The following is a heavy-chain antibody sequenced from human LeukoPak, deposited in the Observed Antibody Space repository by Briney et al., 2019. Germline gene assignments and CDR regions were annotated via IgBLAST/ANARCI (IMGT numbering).Heavy chain of an antibody. CDR1: GGTLSSYA. Sequence: ASVKVSCKASGGTLSSYAISWVRQAPGQGLEWMGWISGHTGNTNYVQNLQGRVTMTTDTSTSTAYMELRSLRSDDTAVYYCVRGSADTPMAPIFYWGQGTLVTVSS. V-gene: IGHV1-18*01. CDR3: VRGSADTPMAPIFY. CDR2: ISGHTGNT. J-gene: IGHJ4*02. D-gene: IGHD5-18*01.